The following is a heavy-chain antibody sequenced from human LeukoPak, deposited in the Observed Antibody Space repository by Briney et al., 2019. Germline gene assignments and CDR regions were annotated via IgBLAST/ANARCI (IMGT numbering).Heavy chain of an antibody. CDR2: INPSGGST. CDR3: ARCGEPSYDILTGYSRFDY. CDR1: GYTFTSYY. V-gene: IGHV1-46*01. Sequence: ASVKVSCKASGYTFTSYYMHWVRQAPGQGLEWMGIINPSGGSTSYTQKFQGRVTMTRDTSTSTVYMKLSSLRSEDTAVYYCARCGEPSYDILTGYSRFDYWGQGTLVTVSS. D-gene: IGHD3-9*01. J-gene: IGHJ4*02.